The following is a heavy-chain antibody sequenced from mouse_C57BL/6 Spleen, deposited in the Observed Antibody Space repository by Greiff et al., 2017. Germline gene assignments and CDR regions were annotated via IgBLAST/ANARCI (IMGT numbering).Heavy chain of an antibody. V-gene: IGHV1-72*01. CDR3: ARSELYYSNPGAMDD. CDR2: IDPNSGGT. Sequence: QVKLQQPGAELVKPGASVKLSCTASGYTFTSYWMHWVTQRPGRGLEWIGRIDPNSGGTTYNEKFTSKATLTVDKPSSTAYLQLSSLTSEDSAVYDGARSELYYSNPGAMDDWGQGTSVTVSS. D-gene: IGHD2-5*01. CDR1: GYTFTSYW. J-gene: IGHJ4*01.